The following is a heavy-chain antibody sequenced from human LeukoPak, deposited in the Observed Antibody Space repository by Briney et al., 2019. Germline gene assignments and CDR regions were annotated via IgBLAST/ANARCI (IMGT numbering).Heavy chain of an antibody. D-gene: IGHD1-26*01. CDR1: GGTFSSYA. V-gene: IGHV1-69*05. Sequence: SVKVSCKASGGTFSSYAISWVRQAPGQGLEWMGGIIPIFGTANYAQKFQGRVTITTDESTSTAYMELSSLRSEDTAVYYCARDSGSYYPRGYYFDYWGQGTLVTVSS. CDR3: ARDSGSYYPRGYYFDY. CDR2: IIPIFGTA. J-gene: IGHJ4*02.